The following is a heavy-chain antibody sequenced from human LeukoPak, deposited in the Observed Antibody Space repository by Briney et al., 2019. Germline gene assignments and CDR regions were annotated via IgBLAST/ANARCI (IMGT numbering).Heavy chain of an antibody. V-gene: IGHV3-21*04. CDR2: ISSSSSYI. CDR3: ARAPTTSGWYYYYMDV. Sequence: PGGSLRLSCAASGFTFSSYSMNWVRQAPGKGLEWVSSISSSSSYIYYADSVKGRFTISRDNAKNSLYLQMNSLRAEDTALYYCARAPTTSGWYYYYMDVWGKGTTVTVSS. J-gene: IGHJ6*03. D-gene: IGHD6-19*01. CDR1: GFTFSSYS.